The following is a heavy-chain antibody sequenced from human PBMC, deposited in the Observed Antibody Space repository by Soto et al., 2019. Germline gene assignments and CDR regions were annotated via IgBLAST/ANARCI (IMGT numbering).Heavy chain of an antibody. CDR2: ISAYNGNT. D-gene: IGHD1-26*01. V-gene: IGHV1-18*04. CDR3: AKDLWAASSTAPEY. Sequence: ASVKVSCMSSGYTFTSYGISWVRQAPGQGLEWMGWISAYNGNTNYAQKLQGRVTMTTDTSTSTAYMELRSLRSDDTALYYCAKDLWAASSTAPEYWGQGTLVTVSS. J-gene: IGHJ4*02. CDR1: GYTFTSYG.